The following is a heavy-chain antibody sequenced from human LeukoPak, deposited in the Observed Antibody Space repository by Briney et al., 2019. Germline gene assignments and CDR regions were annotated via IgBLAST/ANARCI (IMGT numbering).Heavy chain of an antibody. J-gene: IGHJ4*02. Sequence: PGGSLRLSCAASGFTFSSYAMHWVRQAPGKGLEWVAVISYDGSNKYYADSVKGRFTISRDNSKNTLYLQMNSLRAEDTAVYYCARDRATETYPLLYYWGQGTLVTVSS. CDR2: ISYDGSNK. V-gene: IGHV3-30-3*01. D-gene: IGHD2-15*01. CDR1: GFTFSSYA. CDR3: ARDRATETYPLLYY.